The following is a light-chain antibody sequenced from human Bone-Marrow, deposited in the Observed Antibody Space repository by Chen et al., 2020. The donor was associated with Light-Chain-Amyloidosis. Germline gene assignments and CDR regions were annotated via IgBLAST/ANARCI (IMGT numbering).Light chain of an antibody. CDR2: RDT. Sequence: SYELTQPPSVSVSPGQTARITCSGDDLPTKYAYWYQQKPGQAPVLVIHRDTERPSGISERFSASSSGTTATLTISVVQAEDEADYHCQSADSSGTYEVIFGGGTKLTVL. CDR3: QSADSSGTYEVI. J-gene: IGLJ2*01. V-gene: IGLV3-25*03. CDR1: DLPTKY.